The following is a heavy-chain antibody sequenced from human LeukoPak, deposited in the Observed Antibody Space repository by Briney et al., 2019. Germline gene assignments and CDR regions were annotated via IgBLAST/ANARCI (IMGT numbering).Heavy chain of an antibody. CDR2: INHSGST. D-gene: IGHD5-18*01. Sequence: SETLSLTCAVYGGSFSGYYWSWIRQPPGKGLEWIGEINHSGSTNYNPSLKSRVTISVDTSKNQFSLKLSSVTAADTAVYYCARDTDTALLEWGQGTLVTVSS. CDR1: GGSFSGYY. J-gene: IGHJ4*02. V-gene: IGHV4-34*01. CDR3: ARDTDTALLE.